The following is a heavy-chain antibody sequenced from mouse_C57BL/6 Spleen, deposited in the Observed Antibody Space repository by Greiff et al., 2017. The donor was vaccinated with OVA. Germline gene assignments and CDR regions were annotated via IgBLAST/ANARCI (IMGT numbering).Heavy chain of an antibody. J-gene: IGHJ2*01. Sequence: EVQLQQPGPELVKPGASVKMSCKASGYTFTDYNMHWVKQSHGKSLEWIGDINPNNGGTSYNQKFKGKATLTVNKSSSTAYMELRSLTSEDSAVYDCARSEFSPHITTDFDYWGQGTTLTVSS. CDR3: ARSEFSPHITTDFDY. CDR2: INPNNGGT. D-gene: IGHD1-1*01. V-gene: IGHV1-22*01. CDR1: GYTFTDYN.